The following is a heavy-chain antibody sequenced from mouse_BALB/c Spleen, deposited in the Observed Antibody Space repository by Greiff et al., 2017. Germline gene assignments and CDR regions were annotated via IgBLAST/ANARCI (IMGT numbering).Heavy chain of an antibody. CDR1: GYTFTSYW. CDR3: AREGYGDYFDY. Sequence: VHLVESGAELAKPGASVKMSCKASGYTFTSYWMHWVKQRPGQGLEWIGYINPSTGYTEYNQKFKDKATLTADKSSSTAYMQLSSLTSEDSAVYYCAREGYGDYFDYWGQGTTLTVSS. V-gene: IGHV1-7*01. D-gene: IGHD1-1*02. J-gene: IGHJ2*01. CDR2: INPSTGYT.